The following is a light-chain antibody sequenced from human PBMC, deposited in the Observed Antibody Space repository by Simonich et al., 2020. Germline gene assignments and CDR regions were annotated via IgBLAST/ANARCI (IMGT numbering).Light chain of an antibody. Sequence: NFMLTQPHSVSESPGKTVTISCTRSSGSIASNYVQWYQQRPGISPTTVIYEDNQRPSGVPDRVSGSIDSSSNSASLTISGLKTEDEADYYCQSYDSSNQVFGGGTKLTVL. J-gene: IGLJ2*01. CDR2: EDN. CDR3: QSYDSSNQV. CDR1: SGSIASNY. V-gene: IGLV6-57*01.